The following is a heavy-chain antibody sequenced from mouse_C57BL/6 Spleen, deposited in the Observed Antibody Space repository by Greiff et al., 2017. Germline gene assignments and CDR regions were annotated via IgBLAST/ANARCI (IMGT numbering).Heavy chain of an antibody. D-gene: IGHD3-3*01. Sequence: QVQLQQPGAELVMPGASVKLSCKASGYTFTSYWMHWVKQRPGQGLEWIGEIDPSDSYTNYNQKFKGKSTLTVDKSSSTPYMQLSSLTSEDSAVYYCARSLGDMDYWGQGTSVTVSS. CDR1: GYTFTSYW. CDR2: IDPSDSYT. V-gene: IGHV1-69*01. CDR3: ARSLGDMDY. J-gene: IGHJ4*01.